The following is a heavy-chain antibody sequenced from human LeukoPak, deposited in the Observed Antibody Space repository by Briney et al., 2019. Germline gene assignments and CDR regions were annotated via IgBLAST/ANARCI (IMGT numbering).Heavy chain of an antibody. CDR2: INHSGST. CDR3: AAHDTSGYYSGY. J-gene: IGHJ4*02. D-gene: IGHD3-22*01. CDR1: GGSFSGYY. V-gene: IGHV4-34*01. Sequence: SETLSLTCAVYGGSFSGYYWSWIRQPPGKGLEWIGEINHSGSTNYNPSLKSRVTISVDTSKKQFSLNLSSVTAADTAVYYCAAHDTSGYYSGYWGQGTLVTVSS.